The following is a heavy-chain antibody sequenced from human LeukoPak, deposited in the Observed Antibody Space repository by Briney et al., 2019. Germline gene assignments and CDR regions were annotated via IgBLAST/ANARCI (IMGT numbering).Heavy chain of an antibody. J-gene: IGHJ6*02. CDR1: GYTLTELS. CDR3: ATGLGITIFGVAKYGMDV. V-gene: IGHV1-24*01. D-gene: IGHD3-3*01. Sequence: APVKVSCKVSGYTLTELSMHWVRQAPGKGLEWMGGFDPEDGETIYAQKFQGRVTMTEDTSTDTAYMELSSLRSEDTAVYYCATGLGITIFGVAKYGMDVWGQGTTVTVYS. CDR2: FDPEDGET.